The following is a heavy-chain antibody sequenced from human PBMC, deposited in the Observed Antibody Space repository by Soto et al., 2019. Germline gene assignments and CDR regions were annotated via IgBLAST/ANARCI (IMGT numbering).Heavy chain of an antibody. V-gene: IGHV1-18*01. D-gene: IGHD6-13*01. CDR2: ISTNNGNT. Sequence: QVQLVQSGAEVKKPGASVKVSCKASGYTFTSYGISWVRQAPGQGPEWMGWISTNNGNTNYAQKIRGRVTMTTDTPTSTAYMELRSLTSDDTAVYYCARHTSSWPFDYWGQGTLVTVSS. J-gene: IGHJ4*02. CDR1: GYTFTSYG. CDR3: ARHTSSWPFDY.